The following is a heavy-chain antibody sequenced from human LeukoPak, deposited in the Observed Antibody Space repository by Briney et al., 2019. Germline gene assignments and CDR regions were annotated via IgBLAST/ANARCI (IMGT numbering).Heavy chain of an antibody. CDR1: GFTFSSYS. D-gene: IGHD3-16*02. J-gene: IGHJ6*03. CDR3: ARCGEVITFGGVVVPHYYMDV. CDR2: ISSSSSYI. V-gene: IGHV3-21*01. Sequence: GGSLRLSCAASGFTFSSYSMNWVRQAPGKGLEWVSSISSSSSYIYYADSVKGRFTISRDNAKNSLYLQMNSLRAEDTAVYYCARCGEVITFGGVVVPHYYMDVWGKGTTVTVSS.